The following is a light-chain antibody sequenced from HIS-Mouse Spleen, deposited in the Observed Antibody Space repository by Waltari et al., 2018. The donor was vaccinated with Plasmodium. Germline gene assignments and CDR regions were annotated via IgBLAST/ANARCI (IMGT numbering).Light chain of an antibody. J-gene: IGKJ2*01. CDR3: QQYGSSPYT. V-gene: IGKV3-20*01. CDR1: KSVSSSY. CDR2: GAS. Sequence: EIVLTQSPGTLSLSPGERATLSCRASKSVSSSYLAWYQQKPGQAPRLLIYGASSRATCIPDRVSGSGSGTDFTLTISRLEPEDFAVYYCQQYGSSPYTFGQGTKLEIK.